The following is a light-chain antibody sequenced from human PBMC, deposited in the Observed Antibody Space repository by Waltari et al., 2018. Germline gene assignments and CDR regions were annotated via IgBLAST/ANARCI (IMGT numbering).Light chain of an antibody. CDR2: DVR. J-gene: IGLJ2*01. Sequence: QSALTQLASVSGSPGQSITISCAGTNSDVGDFDYVSWYQQHPGKAPKLIIFDVRRRPSGVSARFSGSKSGNKASLTISGLRAEDEADYYCSSYTSSSALLIFGGGTKVTVL. CDR1: NSDVGDFDY. V-gene: IGLV2-14*03. CDR3: SSYTSSSALLI.